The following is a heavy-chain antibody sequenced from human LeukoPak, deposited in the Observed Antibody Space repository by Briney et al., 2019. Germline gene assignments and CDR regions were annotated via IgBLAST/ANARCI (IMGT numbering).Heavy chain of an antibody. J-gene: IGHJ4*02. D-gene: IGHD4-17*01. CDR2: ISYDGSNK. V-gene: IGHV3-30*03. CDR3: ARETTSSIDY. Sequence: GGSLGLSCAASGFTFSSYGMHWVRQAPGKGLEWVAVISYDGSNKYYADSVKGRFTISRDNAKNSLYLEMNSLRAEDTAVYYCARETTSSIDYWGQGTLVTVSS. CDR1: GFTFSSYG.